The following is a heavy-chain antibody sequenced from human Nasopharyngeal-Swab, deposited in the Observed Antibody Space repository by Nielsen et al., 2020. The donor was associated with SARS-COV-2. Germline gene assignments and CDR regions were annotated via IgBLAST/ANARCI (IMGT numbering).Heavy chain of an antibody. CDR3: AKYLGSGSYQAFCDY. Sequence: GESLKISCAASGFTFSSSALSWVRQAPGMGLEWVSVIGAAGNTIYADSVKGRFTISRDNSKNTVYLQMNSLRAEDTAVYYCAKYLGSGSYQAFCDYWGHGTLVTVSS. CDR1: GFTFSSSA. J-gene: IGHJ4*01. V-gene: IGHV3-23*01. D-gene: IGHD1-26*01. CDR2: IGAAGNT.